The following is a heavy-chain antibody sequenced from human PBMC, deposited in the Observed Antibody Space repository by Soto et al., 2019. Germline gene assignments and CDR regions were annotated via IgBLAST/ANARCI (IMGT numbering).Heavy chain of an antibody. CDR2: ISGRGGST. Sequence: GGSLRLSCAASGFTFSSYAMSWVRQAPGKGLEWVSAISGRGGSTYYADSVKGRFTISRDNSKNTLYLQMNSLRAEDTAVYYCAKDAGRYYYDSSGYYFDYWGQGTLVTVSS. D-gene: IGHD3-22*01. J-gene: IGHJ4*02. CDR1: GFTFSSYA. V-gene: IGHV3-23*01. CDR3: AKDAGRYYYDSSGYYFDY.